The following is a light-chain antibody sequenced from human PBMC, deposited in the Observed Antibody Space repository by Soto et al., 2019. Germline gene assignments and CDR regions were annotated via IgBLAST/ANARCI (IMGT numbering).Light chain of an antibody. Sequence: EIVMTQSPATLSVSPGERATLYCRASQSVSSNLAWYQQKPGQAPRLLIYGASTSATGIPARFSGSGSGTEFTLTISSLQSEDFAVYYCQQYNNWAPPTFGQGTRLEIK. J-gene: IGKJ5*01. CDR2: GAS. CDR3: QQYNNWAPPT. V-gene: IGKV3-15*01. CDR1: QSVSSN.